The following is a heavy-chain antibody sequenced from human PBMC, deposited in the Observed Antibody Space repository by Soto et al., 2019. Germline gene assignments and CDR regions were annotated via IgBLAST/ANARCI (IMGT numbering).Heavy chain of an antibody. CDR3: ARDGIAARDYGMDV. J-gene: IGHJ6*02. V-gene: IGHV3-21*01. Sequence: GSLRLSCAASGFTFSSYSMNWVRQAPGKGLEWVSSISSSSSYIYYADSVKGRFTISRDNAKDSLYLQMNSLRAEDTAVYYCARDGIAARDYGMDVWGQGTTVTVSS. CDR1: GFTFSSYS. CDR2: ISSSSSYI. D-gene: IGHD6-6*01.